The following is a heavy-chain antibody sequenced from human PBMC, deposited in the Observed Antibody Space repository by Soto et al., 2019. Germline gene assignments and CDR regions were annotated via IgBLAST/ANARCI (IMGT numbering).Heavy chain of an antibody. CDR3: AREQYSYGHYYYRMDV. Sequence: GSLRLSCATSGITFSSHAMHWVRQAPGKGLEWVAVVSYDGSKKYYAASVHGRFTISRDNSKNTLELQMNSLRGEDTGVYYCAREQYSYGHYYYRMDVWGQGTTVTVS. D-gene: IGHD5-18*01. V-gene: IGHV3-30-3*01. J-gene: IGHJ6*02. CDR1: GITFSSHA. CDR2: VSYDGSKK.